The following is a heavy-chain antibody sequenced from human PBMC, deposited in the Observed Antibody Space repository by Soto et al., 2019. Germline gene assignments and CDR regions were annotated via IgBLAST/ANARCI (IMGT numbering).Heavy chain of an antibody. Sequence: QVQLVQSGAEVKKPGASVKVSCKASGYTFTSYYMHWVRQAPGQGLEWMGIINPRGGSTSYAEKFQGRVTMTRDTSTSTVYMELSSLRSEDTAVYYCALGPGEEDYGSDYWGQGTLVTVSS. CDR3: ALGPGEEDYGSDY. CDR1: GYTFTSYY. J-gene: IGHJ4*02. CDR2: INPRGGST. V-gene: IGHV1-46*01. D-gene: IGHD4-17*01.